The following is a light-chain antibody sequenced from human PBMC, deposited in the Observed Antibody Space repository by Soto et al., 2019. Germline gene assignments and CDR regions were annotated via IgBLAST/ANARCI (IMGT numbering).Light chain of an antibody. CDR2: EVS. CDR1: RSDVGGYNY. CDR3: SSHTSSSPYV. Sequence: QSALTQPASVSGSPGQSITISCTGTRSDVGGYNYVSWYQQHPGKAPKLMIYEVSNRPSGVSNRFSGSKSGNTASLTISGLQAEDEADYYCSSHTSSSPYVFGTGTKVTVL. V-gene: IGLV2-14*01. J-gene: IGLJ1*01.